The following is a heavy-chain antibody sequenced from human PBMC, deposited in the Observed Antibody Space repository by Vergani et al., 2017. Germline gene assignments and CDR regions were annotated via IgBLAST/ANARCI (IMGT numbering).Heavy chain of an antibody. CDR1: GGSIAHPDYY. J-gene: IGHJ4*03. CDR2: IFYSDKT. V-gene: IGHV4-30-4*08. D-gene: IGHD4-17*01. CDR3: ASCLTMTTRACSFDS. Sequence: QMHLQESGPRLEKSSQTLSLTCSLSGGSIAHPDYYWSWIRQCPGKGLEWIGHIFYSDKTYYNPSFRGRVTLSIDTSLNQFSLRLKSLTAADTATYFCASCLTMTTRACSFDSWGHGALVTVSS.